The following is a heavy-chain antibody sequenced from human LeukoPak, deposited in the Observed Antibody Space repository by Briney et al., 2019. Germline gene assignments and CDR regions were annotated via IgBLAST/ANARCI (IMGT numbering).Heavy chain of an antibody. CDR2: INPNSGDT. V-gene: IGHV1-2*02. J-gene: IGHJ4*02. Sequence: AASVKVSCKASGYTFTGYYMHWVRQAPGQGLEWMGWINPNSGDTNYAQKFQGRVTMTRDTSISTAYMELSRLRSDDTAVYYCARGPQPDYFDYWGQGTLATVSS. CDR1: GYTFTGYY. D-gene: IGHD1-14*01. CDR3: ARGPQPDYFDY.